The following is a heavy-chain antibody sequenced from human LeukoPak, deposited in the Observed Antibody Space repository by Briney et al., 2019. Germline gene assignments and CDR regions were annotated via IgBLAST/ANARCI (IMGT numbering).Heavy chain of an antibody. Sequence: GGSLRLSCAASGFTFSLYGMHWVRQAPGKGLEWVALISNDGSKTYYADSVKGRFTISRDNSKNTVYLQVSSLRADDTVVYYCAKDSRGANFFGDFDYWGQGTLVTVSS. D-gene: IGHD3-10*01. CDR2: ISNDGSKT. V-gene: IGHV3-33*06. CDR3: AKDSRGANFFGDFDY. CDR1: GFTFSLYG. J-gene: IGHJ4*02.